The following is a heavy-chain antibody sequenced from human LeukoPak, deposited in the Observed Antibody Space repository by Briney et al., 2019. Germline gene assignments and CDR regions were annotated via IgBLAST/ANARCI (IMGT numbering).Heavy chain of an antibody. CDR2: IYYSGST. V-gene: IGHV4-30-4*07. CDR3: ARDPGGSGSYFVDY. Sequence: PSETLSLACAVSGGSISSGGYSWSWIRQPPGKGLEWIGYIYYSGSTYYNPSLKSRVTISVDTSKNQFSLKLSSVTAADTAVYYCARDPGGSGSYFVDYWGQGTLVTVSS. D-gene: IGHD3-10*01. J-gene: IGHJ4*02. CDR1: GGSISSGGYS.